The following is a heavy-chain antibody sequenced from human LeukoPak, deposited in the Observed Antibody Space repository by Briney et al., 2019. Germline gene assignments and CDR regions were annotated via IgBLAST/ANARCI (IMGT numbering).Heavy chain of an antibody. J-gene: IGHJ4*02. V-gene: IGHV3-15*01. CDR1: GFTFSKAW. CDR2: IKSKTDGGTT. CDR3: TTITMIREHEDY. Sequence: PGGSLRLSCAASGFTFSKAWMSWVRQAPGKGLEWVGRIKSKTDGGTTDYAAPVKGRFTISRDDSINTLSLQMNSLKTEDTAVYFCTTITMIREHEDYWGQGTLVTVSS. D-gene: IGHD3-10*01.